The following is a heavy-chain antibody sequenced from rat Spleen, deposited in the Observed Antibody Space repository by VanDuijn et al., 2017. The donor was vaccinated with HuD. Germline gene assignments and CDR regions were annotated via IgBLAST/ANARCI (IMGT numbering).Heavy chain of an antibody. CDR3: ATHNSGYFDY. CDR1: GFTFSNYG. D-gene: IGHD4-3*01. CDR2: INYDSTST. J-gene: IGHJ2*01. V-gene: IGHV5-29*01. Sequence: EVQVEESGGGLVQPGRSLKLSCEASGFTFSNYGMAWVRQAPTKGLEWVATINYDSTSTHYRDSVKGRFTISRENARSTLFLHLDSLGSEDTATYYCATHNSGYFDYWGQGVMVTVSS.